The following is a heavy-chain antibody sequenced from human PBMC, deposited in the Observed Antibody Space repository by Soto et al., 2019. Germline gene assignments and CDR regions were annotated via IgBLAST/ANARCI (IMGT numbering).Heavy chain of an antibody. J-gene: IGHJ5*02. CDR2: ISSSSSYI. D-gene: IGHD6-13*01. V-gene: IGHV3-21*01. Sequence: GGSLRLSCAASGFTFSSYSMNWVRQAPGKGLEWVSSISSSSSYIYYADSVKGRFTISRDNAKNSLYLQMNSLRAEDTAVYYCARELAAAGTYNWFDPWGQGTLVTVPS. CDR3: ARELAAAGTYNWFDP. CDR1: GFTFSSYS.